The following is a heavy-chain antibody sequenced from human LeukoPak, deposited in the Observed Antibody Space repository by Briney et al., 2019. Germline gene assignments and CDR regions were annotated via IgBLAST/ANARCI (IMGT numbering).Heavy chain of an antibody. Sequence: QPGGSLRLSCAASGFTFDDYAMHWVRQAPGKGLEWVSGISWNSGSIGYADSVKGRFTISRDNAKNSLYLQMNSLRAEDTALYYCAKDISAMIVVVITSWGQGTLVTVSS. CDR2: ISWNSGSI. J-gene: IGHJ5*02. V-gene: IGHV3-9*01. CDR3: AKDISAMIVVVITS. CDR1: GFTFDDYA. D-gene: IGHD3-22*01.